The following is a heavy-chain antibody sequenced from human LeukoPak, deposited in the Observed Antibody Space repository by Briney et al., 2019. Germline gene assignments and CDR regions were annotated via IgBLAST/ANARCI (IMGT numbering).Heavy chain of an antibody. CDR1: GFTVSSNY. CDR2: IYSGGST. J-gene: IGHJ4*02. CDR3: VRDRSGSFSPDYFDY. V-gene: IGHV3-53*01. D-gene: IGHD1-26*01. Sequence: PGGSLRLSCAASGFTVSSNYMSWVRQAPGKGLEWVSVIYSGGSTYYADSVKGRFTISRDNSKNTLYLQMNSLRAEDTAVYYCVRDRSGSFSPDYFDYWGQGTLVTVSS.